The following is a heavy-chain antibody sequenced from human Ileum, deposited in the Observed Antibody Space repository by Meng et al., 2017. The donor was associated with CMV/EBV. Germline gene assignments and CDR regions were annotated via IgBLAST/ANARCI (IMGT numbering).Heavy chain of an antibody. V-gene: IGHV3-30*18. CDR1: ELTLRSYA. CDR3: AKDTLSGSSGWFDY. J-gene: IGHJ4*02. Sequence: ASELTLRSYAMHWVRQAPGKGLEWVAVISYDGSNKYYADSVKGRFTISRDNSNNTLYLQMNSLRTEDTAVYYCAKDTLSGSSGWFDYWGQGTLVTVSS. CDR2: ISYDGSNK. D-gene: IGHD6-19*01.